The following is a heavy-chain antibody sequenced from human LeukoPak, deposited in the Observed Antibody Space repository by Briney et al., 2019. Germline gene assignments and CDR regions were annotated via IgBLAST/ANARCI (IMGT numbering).Heavy chain of an antibody. CDR2: IYASGST. V-gene: IGHV4-4*07. Sequence: SETLSLTCTVSGGSISSYYWSWIRQPAGKGLEWIGRIYASGSTNYNPSLKSRITMSVDTSKNHFPLKLSSVTAADTAVYYCATTGPKTGPYYFDYWGQGTLVTVSP. J-gene: IGHJ4*02. CDR3: ATTGPKTGPYYFDY. D-gene: IGHD1-14*01. CDR1: GGSISSYY.